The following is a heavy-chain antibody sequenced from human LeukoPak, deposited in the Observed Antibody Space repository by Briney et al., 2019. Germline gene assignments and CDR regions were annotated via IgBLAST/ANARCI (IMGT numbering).Heavy chain of an antibody. D-gene: IGHD3-22*01. V-gene: IGHV3-23*01. Sequence: GGSLRLSCAASGFTFSNYAMSWVRQAPGKGLEWVSVMSGSGDSTNYADSVKGRFTISRDNSKNTFHLQMNSLRAEDTAVYYCARRAGDYSHPYDYWGQGTLVTVS. CDR2: MSGSGDST. J-gene: IGHJ4*02. CDR3: ARRAGDYSHPYDY. CDR1: GFTFSNYA.